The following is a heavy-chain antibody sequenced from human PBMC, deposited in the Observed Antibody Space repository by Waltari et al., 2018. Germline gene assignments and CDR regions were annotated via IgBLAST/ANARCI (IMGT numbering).Heavy chain of an antibody. CDR2: INTNTGNP. CDR1: GYIFTTYG. Sequence: QVQLVQSGSELKKSGASVKVSCKASGYIFTTYGINWVRQAPGQGLEWMGWINTNTGNPTYVQGFTGRFVFSLGTSVSTAYLQISSLKAEDSAIYYCARGGGTFSKPQYFDSWGQGTRVTVSS. D-gene: IGHD1-26*01. V-gene: IGHV7-4-1*02. J-gene: IGHJ4*02. CDR3: ARGGGTFSKPQYFDS.